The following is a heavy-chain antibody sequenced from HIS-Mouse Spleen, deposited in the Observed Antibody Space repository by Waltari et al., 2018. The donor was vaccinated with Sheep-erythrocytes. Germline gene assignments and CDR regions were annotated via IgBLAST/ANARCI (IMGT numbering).Heavy chain of an antibody. Sequence: APGKGLEWVSSISSSSSYRYYADSVKGRFTISRDNAKNSLYLQMNSLGAEDTAVYYCARAGYSGEYYFDYWGQGTLVTVSS. V-gene: IGHV3-21*01. D-gene: IGHD5-12*01. CDR3: ARAGYSGEYYFDY. J-gene: IGHJ4*02. CDR2: ISSSSSYR.